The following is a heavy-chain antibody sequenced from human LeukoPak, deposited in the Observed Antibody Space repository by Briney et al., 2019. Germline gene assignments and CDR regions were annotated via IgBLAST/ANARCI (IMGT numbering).Heavy chain of an antibody. CDR3: ARGITYYDFWSGYSTSNWFDP. V-gene: IGHV4-30-2*01. J-gene: IGHJ5*02. CDR2: IYHSGST. Sequence: SETLSLTCAVSGGSISSGGYSWSWIRQLPGKGLEWIGYIYHSGSTYYNPSLKSRVTISVDRSRNQFSLKLSSVTAADTAVYYCARGITYYDFWSGYSTSNWFDPWGQGTLVTVSS. CDR1: GGSISSGGYS. D-gene: IGHD3-3*01.